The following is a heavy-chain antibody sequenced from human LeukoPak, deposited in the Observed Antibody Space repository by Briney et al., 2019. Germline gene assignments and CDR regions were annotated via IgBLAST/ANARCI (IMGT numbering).Heavy chain of an antibody. J-gene: IGHJ4*02. Sequence: GGSLRLSCVGSGFTLSSYAMSWVRQAPGKGLEWVSAISGSGGSTYYADSVKGRFTISRDNSKNTLYLQMNSLRAEDTAVYYCAKVGGSGWYRLGFDYWGQGTLVTVSS. CDR1: GFTLSSYA. D-gene: IGHD6-19*01. CDR2: ISGSGGST. CDR3: AKVGGSGWYRLGFDY. V-gene: IGHV3-23*01.